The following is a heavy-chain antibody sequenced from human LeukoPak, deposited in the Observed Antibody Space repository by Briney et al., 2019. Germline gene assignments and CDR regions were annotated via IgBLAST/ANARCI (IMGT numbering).Heavy chain of an antibody. Sequence: ASVKVSCKASGYTFTSYGISWVRQAPGQGLEWMGWISAYNGNTNYAQKLQGRVTMTTDTSTSTVYMELRSLRSDDTAVYYCARDSGWYYDFWSGYPTHWGQGTLVTVSS. CDR3: ARDSGWYYDFWSGYPTH. CDR2: ISAYNGNT. CDR1: GYTFTSYG. J-gene: IGHJ4*02. V-gene: IGHV1-18*01. D-gene: IGHD3-3*01.